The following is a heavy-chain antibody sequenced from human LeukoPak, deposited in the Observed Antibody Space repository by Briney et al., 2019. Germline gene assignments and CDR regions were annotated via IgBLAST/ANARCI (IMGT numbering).Heavy chain of an antibody. CDR2: INHSGST. D-gene: IGHD3-10*01. CDR3: ARHFVLWFGELLLRGPDNWFDP. J-gene: IGHJ5*02. Sequence: SETLSLTCTVSGYSISSGYYWGWIRQPPGKGLEWIGEINHSGSTNYNPSLKSRVTISVDTSKNQFSLKLSSVTAADTAVYYCARHFVLWFGELLLRGPDNWFDPWGQGTLVTVSS. V-gene: IGHV4-38-2*02. CDR1: GYSISSGYY.